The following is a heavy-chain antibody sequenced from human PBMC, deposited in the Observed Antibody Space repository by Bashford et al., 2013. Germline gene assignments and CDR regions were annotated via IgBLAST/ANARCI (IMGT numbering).Heavy chain of an antibody. V-gene: IGHV3-21*04. J-gene: IGHJ1*01. D-gene: IGHD4-17*01. CDR3: ARDWSYGDYM. CDR2: ITSRSDYR. Sequence: VRQAPGKGLEWVSSITSRSDYRYYAVSLRGRFTISRDDAKNSLYLQIDSLRDEDTAVYYCARDWSYGDYMWGQGTLVTVSS.